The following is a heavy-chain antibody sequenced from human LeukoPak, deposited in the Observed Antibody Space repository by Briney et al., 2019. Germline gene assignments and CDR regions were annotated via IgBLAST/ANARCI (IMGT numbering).Heavy chain of an antibody. CDR3: ARGLPLGYCSSTICHGGWFDP. Sequence: GGSLRLSCAASGFTFDDYGMSWVRQAPGKGLEWVSGINWNGGSTGYADSVKGRFTISRDNAKNSLYLQMNSLRAEDTALYHCARGLPLGYCSSTICHGGWFDPWGQGTLVTVSS. CDR1: GFTFDDYG. D-gene: IGHD2-2*01. J-gene: IGHJ5*02. CDR2: INWNGGST. V-gene: IGHV3-20*01.